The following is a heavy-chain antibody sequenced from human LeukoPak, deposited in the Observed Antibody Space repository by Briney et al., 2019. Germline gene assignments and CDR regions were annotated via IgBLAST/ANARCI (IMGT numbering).Heavy chain of an antibody. CDR1: GYSFTSYW. CDR3: ARQLGAHYYSYGMDV. Sequence: GGSLKISCKGSGYSFTSYWIGWVRQMPGKGLEWMGIIYPGDSDTRYSPSFQGQVTISADKSISTAYLQWSSLKASDTAMYYCARQLGAHYYSYGMDVWGQGTTVTVSS. CDR2: IYPGDSDT. J-gene: IGHJ6*02. D-gene: IGHD6-6*01. V-gene: IGHV5-51*01.